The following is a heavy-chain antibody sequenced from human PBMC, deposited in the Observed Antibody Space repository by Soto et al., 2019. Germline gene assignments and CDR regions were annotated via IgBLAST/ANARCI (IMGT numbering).Heavy chain of an antibody. Sequence: QVQLVQSGAEVKKPGSSVKVSCKASGGTFSSYTISWVRQAPGQGLEWMGRIIPILGIANYAQKFQGRVTITADKSTRTADMELGSLRSEETAVYYCARDCLDSSRCRHFDYWGQGTLVTVSS. J-gene: IGHJ4*02. CDR3: ARDCLDSSRCRHFDY. CDR1: GGTFSSYT. V-gene: IGHV1-69*08. CDR2: IIPILGIA. D-gene: IGHD6-13*01.